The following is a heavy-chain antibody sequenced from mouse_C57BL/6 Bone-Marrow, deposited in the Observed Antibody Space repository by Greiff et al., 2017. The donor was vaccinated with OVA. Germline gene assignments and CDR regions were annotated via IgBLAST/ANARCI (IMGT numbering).Heavy chain of an antibody. Sequence: EVKLMESGGGLVKPGGSLTLSCAASGFTFSDYGMHWVRQAPEKGLEWVAYISSGSSTIYYSDTVKVRFTISRDKSKNTLVLQMTSLRSEDTAMYYCASYSNSLAYWGQGTLVTVSA. CDR3: ASYSNSLAY. D-gene: IGHD2-5*01. V-gene: IGHV5-17*01. CDR2: ISSGSSTI. J-gene: IGHJ3*01. CDR1: GFTFSDYG.